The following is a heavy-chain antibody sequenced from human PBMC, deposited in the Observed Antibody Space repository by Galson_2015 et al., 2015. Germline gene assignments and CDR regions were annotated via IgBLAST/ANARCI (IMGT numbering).Heavy chain of an antibody. CDR3: ARANRGWELLKGYYYGMDV. D-gene: IGHD1-26*01. Sequence: SVKVSCKASGYTFTSYDINWVRQATGQGLEWMGWMNPNSGNTGYAQKFQGRVTMTRNTSISTAHMELSSLRSEDTAVYYCARANRGWELLKGYYYGMDVWGQGTTVTVSS. CDR1: GYTFTSYD. CDR2: MNPNSGNT. V-gene: IGHV1-8*01. J-gene: IGHJ6*02.